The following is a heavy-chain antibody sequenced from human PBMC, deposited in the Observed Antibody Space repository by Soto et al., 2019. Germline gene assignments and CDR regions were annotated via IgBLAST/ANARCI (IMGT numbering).Heavy chain of an antibody. CDR1: GFTFSHYW. J-gene: IGHJ4*02. V-gene: IGHV3-74*01. Sequence: EVQLVESGGGLVQPGGSVRLSCAASGFTFSHYWMHWVRQVPGKGLLWVARIDGDGTHITYADFVKGRFTISRDNATNTVGLQMNSLSAEDTEVYYCARDFTTAETPGDDFDYWGQGTLLTVSS. CDR2: IDGDGTHI. CDR3: ARDFTTAETPGDDFDY. D-gene: IGHD4-17*01.